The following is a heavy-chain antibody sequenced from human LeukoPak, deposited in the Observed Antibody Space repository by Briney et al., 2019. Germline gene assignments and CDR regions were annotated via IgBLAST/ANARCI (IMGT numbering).Heavy chain of an antibody. D-gene: IGHD7-27*01. J-gene: IGHJ5*02. V-gene: IGHV3-48*03. Sequence: RGSLRLSCAASGFTFSNYDMYWVRQAPGKGLEWVSYISRSGSAIIYADSVKGRFTISRDMANNSLYLQMNSLRAEDTALYYCVRERSGEGFDPWGQGTTVTVSS. CDR2: ISRSGSAI. CDR1: GFTFSNYD. CDR3: VRERSGEGFDP.